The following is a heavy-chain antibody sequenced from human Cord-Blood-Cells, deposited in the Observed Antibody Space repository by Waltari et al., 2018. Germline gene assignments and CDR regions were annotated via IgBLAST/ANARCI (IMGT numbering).Heavy chain of an antibody. Sequence: QVQLVQSGAEVKKPGSSVKVSCEASGGTFSSYAIRWVRQAPGQGLEWMGGIIPIFGTANYAQKFQGRVTITADESTSTAYMELSSLRSEDTAVYYCARGCYYYDSIGYAFDIWGQGTMVTVSS. D-gene: IGHD3-22*01. CDR1: GGTFSSYA. V-gene: IGHV1-69*01. CDR2: IIPIFGTA. CDR3: ARGCYYYDSIGYAFDI. J-gene: IGHJ3*02.